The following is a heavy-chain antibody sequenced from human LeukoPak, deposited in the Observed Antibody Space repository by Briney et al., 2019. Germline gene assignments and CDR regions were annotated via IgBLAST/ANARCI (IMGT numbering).Heavy chain of an antibody. V-gene: IGHV4-38-2*02. CDR3: AGAGGGSYYGSGSYSPHVY. Sequence: PSETLSVTCTVSGYSISSGYYWGWIRQPPGKGLEWIGSIYHSGSTYYNSSLKSRLTISVDTSKNQFSLKLSSVTAADTAVYYCAGAGGGSYYGSGSYSPHVYWGQGTLVTVSS. CDR1: GYSISSGYY. D-gene: IGHD3-10*01. CDR2: IYHSGST. J-gene: IGHJ4*02.